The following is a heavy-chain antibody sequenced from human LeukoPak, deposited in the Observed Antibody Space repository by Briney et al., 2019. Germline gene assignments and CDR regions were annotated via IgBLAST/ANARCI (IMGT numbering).Heavy chain of an antibody. J-gene: IGHJ3*02. V-gene: IGHV3-13*01. Sequence: PGGSLRLSCAASGFTFSSYDMHWVRQATGKGLEWVSAIGTAGDTYYPGSVKGRFTISRENAKNSLYLQMNSLRAGDTAVYYCARSRDYGDAFDIWGQGTMVTVSS. CDR2: IGTAGDT. CDR3: ARSRDYGDAFDI. D-gene: IGHD4-17*01. CDR1: GFTFSSYD.